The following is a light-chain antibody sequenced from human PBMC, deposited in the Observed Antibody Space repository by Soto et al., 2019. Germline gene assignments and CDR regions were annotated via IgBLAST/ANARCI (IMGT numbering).Light chain of an antibody. V-gene: IGLV1-47*01. J-gene: IGLJ2*01. CDR1: SSNIGSNY. CDR3: AAWDDSLSGRVV. CDR2: RNN. Sequence: QSVLTQPPSASGTPEQRVTISCSGSSSNIGSNYVYWYQQLPGTAPKLLIYRNNQRPSGVPDRFSGSKSGTSASLAISGLRSEDEADYYCAAWDDSLSGRVVFGGGTKVTVL.